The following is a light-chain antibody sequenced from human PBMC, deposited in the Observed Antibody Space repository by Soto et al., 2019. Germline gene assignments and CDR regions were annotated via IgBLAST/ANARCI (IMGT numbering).Light chain of an antibody. CDR3: QQYDNLPIT. CDR2: DAS. CDR1: QDISNY. J-gene: IGKJ5*01. V-gene: IGKV1-33*01. Sequence: DIQMTQSPSTLSGSVGDRVTITCQASQDISNYLNWYQQKPGKAPKLLIYDASNLGTGVPSRFSGSGSGTDFTFTISSLQPEDIATYYCQQYDNLPITFGQGTRLEIK.